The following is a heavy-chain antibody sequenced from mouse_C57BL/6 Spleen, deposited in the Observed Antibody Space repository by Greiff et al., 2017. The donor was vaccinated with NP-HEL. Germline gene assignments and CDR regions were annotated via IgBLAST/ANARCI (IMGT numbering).Heavy chain of an antibody. D-gene: IGHD1-1*01. CDR1: GYTFTSYG. J-gene: IGHJ1*03. CDR3: ARYYYGSSYGGYFDV. V-gene: IGHV1-81*01. Sequence: QVQLQQPGAELVMPGASVKLSCKASGYTFTSYGISWVKQRTGQGLEWIGEVYPRSGNTYYNEKFKGKATLTADKSSSTAYMELRSLTSEDSAVYFCARYYYGSSYGGYFDVWGTGTTVTVSS. CDR2: VYPRSGNT.